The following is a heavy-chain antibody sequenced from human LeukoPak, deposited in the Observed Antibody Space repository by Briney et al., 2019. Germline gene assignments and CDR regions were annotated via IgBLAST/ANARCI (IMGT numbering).Heavy chain of an antibody. Sequence: GGSLRLSCAASGFTFSSYAMSWVRQTPGKGLEWVSAISGSGGSTYYADSVKGRFTISRDNSKNTLYLQTNSLRAEDTAVYYCAKSPPHDFWSGYPYYYYYYMDVWGKGTTVTVSS. D-gene: IGHD3-3*01. CDR3: AKSPPHDFWSGYPYYYYYYMDV. CDR1: GFTFSSYA. V-gene: IGHV3-23*01. CDR2: ISGSGGST. J-gene: IGHJ6*03.